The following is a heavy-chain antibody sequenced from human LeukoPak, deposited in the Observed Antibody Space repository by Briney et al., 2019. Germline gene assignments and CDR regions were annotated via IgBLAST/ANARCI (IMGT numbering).Heavy chain of an antibody. CDR1: GYTFTSYD. Sequence: ASVKVSCKASGYTFTSYDINWVRQATGQGLEWMGWMNPNRGNTGYAQKFQGRVTMTRNTSISTAYMELSSLRSEDTAVYYCARYGSAVHDYGDYVAEDYWGQGTLVTVSS. V-gene: IGHV1-8*01. CDR3: ARYGSAVHDYGDYVAEDY. CDR2: MNPNRGNT. J-gene: IGHJ4*02. D-gene: IGHD4-17*01.